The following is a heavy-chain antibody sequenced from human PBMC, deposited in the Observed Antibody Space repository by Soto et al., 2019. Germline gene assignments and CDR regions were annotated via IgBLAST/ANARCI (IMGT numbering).Heavy chain of an antibody. CDR1: GFTFSSYG. Sequence: HPGGSLRLSCAASGFTFSSYGMHWVRQAPGKGLEWVAVISYDGSNKYYADSVKGRFTISRDNSKSTLYLQMNSLRAEDTAVYYCASLWLLWFGETADAFDIWGQGTMVTVSS. CDR2: ISYDGSNK. J-gene: IGHJ3*02. CDR3: ASLWLLWFGETADAFDI. D-gene: IGHD3-10*01. V-gene: IGHV3-30*03.